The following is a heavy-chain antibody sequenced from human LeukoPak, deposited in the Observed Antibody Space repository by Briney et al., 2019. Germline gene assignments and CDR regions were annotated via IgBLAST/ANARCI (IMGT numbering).Heavy chain of an antibody. V-gene: IGHV3-33*01. Sequence: GRSLRLSCAASGFTFSSYGMHWVRQAPGKGLEWVAVIWYDGSNKYYADSVKGRFTISRDNSKNTLYLQMNSLRAEDTAVYYCARGGDYYGSSGWFDPWGQGTLVTVSS. D-gene: IGHD3-10*01. J-gene: IGHJ5*02. CDR3: ARGGDYYGSSGWFDP. CDR2: IWYDGSNK. CDR1: GFTFSSYG.